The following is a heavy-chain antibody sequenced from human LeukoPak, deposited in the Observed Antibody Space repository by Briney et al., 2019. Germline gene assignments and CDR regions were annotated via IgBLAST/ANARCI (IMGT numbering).Heavy chain of an antibody. V-gene: IGHV3-53*01. CDR2: IYTGSST. CDR1: GFTVSSNY. D-gene: IGHD6-19*01. Sequence: HPGGSLRLSCAASGFTVSSNYMSWVRQAPGKGLEWVSIIYTGSSTYYADSVKGRFTISRDNSKNTLYLQMNSLRAEYTAVYYCARGLYYFDYWGQGTLVTVSS. J-gene: IGHJ4*02. CDR3: ARGLYYFDY.